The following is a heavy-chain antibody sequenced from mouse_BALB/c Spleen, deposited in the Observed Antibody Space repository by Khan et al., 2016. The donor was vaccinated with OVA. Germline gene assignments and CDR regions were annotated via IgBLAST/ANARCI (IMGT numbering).Heavy chain of an antibody. D-gene: IGHD2-1*01. CDR1: GYSITSDYA. CDR3: ARSLYYIYGYGFDY. Sequence: EVQLQESGPGLVKPSQSLSLTCTVTGYSITSDYAWNWIRQFPGNKLVWMGYISSSGSTSYNPSLKSRISITRDTSKTQFFLHLKSVTTEDTATYYCARSLYYIYGYGFDYWGRGTSVTVSS. J-gene: IGHJ4*01. CDR2: ISSSGST. V-gene: IGHV3-2*02.